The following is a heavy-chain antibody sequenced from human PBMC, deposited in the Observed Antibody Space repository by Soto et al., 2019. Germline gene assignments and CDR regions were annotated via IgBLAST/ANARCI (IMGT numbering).Heavy chain of an antibody. Sequence: QLQLQESGPGLVKPSETLSLTCSVSGGSISSSSYYWGWIRQPPGKGLEWIGSIYYSGSTYYNPSLKSRVTISLDTSKHQFFLKVSSVTAADTAVSYCARRTSRWDFDYWGQGTLVTDSS. CDR2: IYYSGST. D-gene: IGHD1-26*01. CDR3: ARRTSRWDFDY. J-gene: IGHJ4*02. CDR1: GGSISSSSYY. V-gene: IGHV4-39*01.